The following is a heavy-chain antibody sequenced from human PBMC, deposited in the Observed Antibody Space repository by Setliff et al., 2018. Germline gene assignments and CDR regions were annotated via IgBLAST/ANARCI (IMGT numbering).Heavy chain of an antibody. V-gene: IGHV1-2*02. CDR1: GYPFGGYY. CDR3: AKQGDLAFDY. D-gene: IGHD3-16*01. CDR2: IDPKSGRT. J-gene: IGHJ4*02. Sequence: ASVKVSCKTSGYPFGGYYIYWMRQAPGQGLEWMGWIDPKSGRTKYAVKFQGRVTMTRDTSIGTIYMEVSSLTSDDTAMYYCAKQGDLAFDYWGQGTQVTVSS.